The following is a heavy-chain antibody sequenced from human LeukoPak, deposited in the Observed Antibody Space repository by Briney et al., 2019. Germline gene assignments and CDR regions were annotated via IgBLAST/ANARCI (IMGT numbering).Heavy chain of an antibody. J-gene: IGHJ4*02. CDR3: ARTLVRYYCDY. D-gene: IGHD2-8*02. Sequence: GGSLRLSCAASGFTFSTNHMSWVRQAPGKGLEWVSVIYTSGNTYNADSVKGRFTISRDSSKNTLYLQMNSLRVEDTAVYFCARTLVRYYCDYWGQGTLVTVSP. V-gene: IGHV3-66*01. CDR1: GFTFSTNH. CDR2: IYTSGNT.